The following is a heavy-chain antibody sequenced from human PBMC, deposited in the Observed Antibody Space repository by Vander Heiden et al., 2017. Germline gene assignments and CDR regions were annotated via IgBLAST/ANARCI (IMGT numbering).Heavy chain of an antibody. CDR1: GGSLSSSSYY. CDR3: ARLLLGSFDY. CDR2: IYYSGST. V-gene: IGHV4-39*01. D-gene: IGHD2-15*01. J-gene: IGHJ4*02. Sequence: QLQLQESGPGLVKPSEILSLTCTVSGGSLSSSSYYWGWIRQPPGKGLEWIGSIYYSGSTYYYPTLKSQVTISVDTSKNQFSLKLSSVTAADTAVYYCARLLLGSFDYWGQGTLVTVSS.